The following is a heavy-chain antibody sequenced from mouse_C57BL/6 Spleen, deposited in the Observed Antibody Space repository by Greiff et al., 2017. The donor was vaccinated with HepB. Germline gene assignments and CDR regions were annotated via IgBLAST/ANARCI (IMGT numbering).Heavy chain of an antibody. CDR1: GYAFSSYW. V-gene: IGHV1-80*01. CDR3: ARGDGGWQGYAMDY. Sequence: QVHVKQSGAELVKPGASVKISCKASGYAFSSYWMNWVKQRPGKGLEWIGQIYPGDGDTNYNGKFKGKATLTADKSSSTAYMQLSSLTSEDSAVYFCARGDGGWQGYAMDYWGQGTSVTVSS. D-gene: IGHD1-1*02. J-gene: IGHJ4*01. CDR2: IYPGDGDT.